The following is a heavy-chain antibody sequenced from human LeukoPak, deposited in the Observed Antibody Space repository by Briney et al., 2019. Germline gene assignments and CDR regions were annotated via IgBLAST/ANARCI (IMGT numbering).Heavy chain of an antibody. D-gene: IGHD3-22*01. CDR2: FDPEDGET. CDR1: GYPLTELS. Sequence: ASVKVSCKVSGYPLTELSMHWVRQAPGKGLEWMGGFDPEDGETIYAQKFQGRATMTEDTSTDTAYMELSSLRSEDTAVYYCATSPYYYDSSGYRRAFDTWGQGTMVTVSS. CDR3: ATSPYYYDSSGYRRAFDT. J-gene: IGHJ3*02. V-gene: IGHV1-24*01.